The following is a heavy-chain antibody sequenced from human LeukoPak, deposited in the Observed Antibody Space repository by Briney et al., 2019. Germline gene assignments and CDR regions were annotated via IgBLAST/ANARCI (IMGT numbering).Heavy chain of an antibody. D-gene: IGHD5-24*01. J-gene: IGHJ6*03. CDR2: IYYSGST. V-gene: IGHV4-39*01. Sequence: SETLSLTCTVSGGSITSSSYYWGWIRQPPGKGLEWIGSIYYSGSTYYNPSVKSRVTISVDTSKNQFSLKLSSVTAADTAVYYCARGRRDGYTLYYMDVWAKGTTVTISS. CDR3: ARGRRDGYTLYYMDV. CDR1: GGSITSSSYY.